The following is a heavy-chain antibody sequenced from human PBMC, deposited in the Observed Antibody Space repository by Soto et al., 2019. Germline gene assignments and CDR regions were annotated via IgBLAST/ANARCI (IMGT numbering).Heavy chain of an antibody. Sequence: VASVKVSCKASGYTFTSYDINWVRQATGQGLEWMGWMNPNSGNTGCAQKFQGRVTMTRNTSISTAYMELSSLRSEDTAVYYCATHAIYLWSAGGFDPWGQGTLVTVSS. CDR2: MNPNSGNT. J-gene: IGHJ5*02. V-gene: IGHV1-8*01. CDR3: ATHAIYLWSAGGFDP. CDR1: GYTFTSYD. D-gene: IGHD5-18*01.